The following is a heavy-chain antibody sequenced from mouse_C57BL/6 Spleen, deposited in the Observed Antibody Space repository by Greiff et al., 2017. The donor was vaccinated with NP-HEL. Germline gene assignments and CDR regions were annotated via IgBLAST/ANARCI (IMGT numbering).Heavy chain of an antibody. CDR1: GYTFTSYW. J-gene: IGHJ2*01. D-gene: IGHD2-4*01. Sequence: VQLQQPGAELVRPGSSVKLSCKASGYTFTSYWMDWVKQRPGQGLEWIGNIYPSDSETHYNQKFKDKATLTVDKSSSTAYMQLSSLTSEDSAVYFCARGGDDYDFDYWGQGTTLTVSS. CDR2: IYPSDSET. CDR3: ARGGDDYDFDY. V-gene: IGHV1-61*01.